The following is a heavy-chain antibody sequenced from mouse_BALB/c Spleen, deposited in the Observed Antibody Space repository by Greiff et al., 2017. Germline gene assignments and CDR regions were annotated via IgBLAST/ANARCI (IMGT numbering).Heavy chain of an antibody. CDR3: ARARDDYAMDY. CDR2: ISDGGSYT. J-gene: IGHJ4*01. CDR1: GLTFSSYT. D-gene: IGHD3-3*01. V-gene: IGHV5-12-2*01. Sequence: EVKLMESGGGLVQPGGSLKLSCAASGLTFSSYTMSWVRQTPEKRLEWVAYISDGGSYTYYPDSVKGRFTISRDNAKNNLYLQMSSLKSEDTAMYYCARARDDYAMDYWGQGTSVTVSS.